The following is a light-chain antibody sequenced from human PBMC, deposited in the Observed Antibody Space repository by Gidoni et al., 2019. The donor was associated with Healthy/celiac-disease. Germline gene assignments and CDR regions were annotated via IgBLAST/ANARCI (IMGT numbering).Light chain of an antibody. CDR1: QSISSW. CDR2: DAS. J-gene: IGKJ2*01. V-gene: IGKV1-5*01. CDR3: QQYYSYSYT. Sequence: DIQMTQSPSTLSASVGDRVTITCRASQSISSWLAWYQQKPGKAPKLLIYDASSLQSGVPSRFSGSGSGTEFTLTISSLQPDDFATYYCQQYYSYSYTFGQGTKVEIK.